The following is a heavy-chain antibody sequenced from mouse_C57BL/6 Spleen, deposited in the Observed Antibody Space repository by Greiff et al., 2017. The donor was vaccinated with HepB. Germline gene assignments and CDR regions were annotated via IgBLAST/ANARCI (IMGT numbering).Heavy chain of an antibody. CDR3: TRVTINYFDY. V-gene: IGHV14-4*01. J-gene: IGHJ2*01. D-gene: IGHD2-12*01. Sequence: EVQLQQSGAELVRPGASVKLSCTASGFNIKDDYMHWVKQRPEQGLEWIGWIDPENGDTEYASKFQGKATITADTSSNTAYLQLSSLTSEDTAVYYCTRVTINYFDYWGQGTTLTVSS. CDR2: IDPENGDT. CDR1: GFNIKDDY.